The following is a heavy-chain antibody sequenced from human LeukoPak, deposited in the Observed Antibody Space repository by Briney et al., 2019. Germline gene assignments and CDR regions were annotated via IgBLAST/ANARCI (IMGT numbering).Heavy chain of an antibody. D-gene: IGHD3-10*01. CDR3: AKGRHYYGSGSPFDY. J-gene: IGHJ4*02. CDR1: GFTFDDYA. Sequence: SGGSLRLSCAASGFTFDDYAMHWVRQAPGKGLEWGSGISWNSGSIGYADSVKGRFTISRDNAKNSLYLQMNSLRAEDTALYYCAKGRHYYGSGSPFDYWGQGTLVTVSS. V-gene: IGHV3-9*01. CDR2: ISWNSGSI.